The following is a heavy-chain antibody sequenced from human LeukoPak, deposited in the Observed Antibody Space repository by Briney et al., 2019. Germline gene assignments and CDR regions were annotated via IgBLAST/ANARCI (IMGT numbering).Heavy chain of an antibody. CDR1: GDSITSYY. Sequence: SETLSLTCTVSGDSITSYYWSWIRQPPGKELEWIGNIYYSGSTNYSPSLKSRVTISIDTSMSHFSLKLSSVTAADTAVYYCARRTRGYSYYYYGMDVWGQGTTVTVSS. V-gene: IGHV4-59*01. CDR3: ARRTRGYSYYYYGMDV. J-gene: IGHJ6*02. CDR2: IYYSGST. D-gene: IGHD3-10*01.